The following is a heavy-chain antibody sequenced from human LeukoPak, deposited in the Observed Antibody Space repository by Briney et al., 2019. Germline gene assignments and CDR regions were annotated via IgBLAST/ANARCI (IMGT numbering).Heavy chain of an antibody. CDR1: GFTFSRYG. D-gene: IGHD5-18*01. V-gene: IGHV3-30*18. J-gene: IGHJ4*02. Sequence: PGRSLRLSCAASGFTFSRYGMHWVRQAPGKGLEWVAVISYDGSNKYYADSVKGRFTISRDNSKNTLYLQMNSLRAEDTAVYYCAKDLDSYGYGDYFDYWGQGNLVTVSS. CDR2: ISYDGSNK. CDR3: AKDLDSYGYGDYFDY.